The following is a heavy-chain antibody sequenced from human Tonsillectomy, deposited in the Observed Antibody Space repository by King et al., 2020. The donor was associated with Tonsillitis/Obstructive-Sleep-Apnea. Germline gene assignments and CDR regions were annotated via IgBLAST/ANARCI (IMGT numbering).Heavy chain of an antibody. CDR1: GGSISSYY. CDR2: IYYSGST. V-gene: IGHV4-59*08. D-gene: IGHD1-1*01. CDR3: ARHAYNWNDPYYYYYMDV. Sequence: VQLQESGPGLVKPSETLSLTCTVSGGSISSYYWSWIRQPPGKGLEWIGYIYYSGSTNYNPSLKSRVTISVDTSKNQFSLKLSSVTAADTAVYYCARHAYNWNDPYYYYYMDVWGKGTTVTVSS. J-gene: IGHJ6*03.